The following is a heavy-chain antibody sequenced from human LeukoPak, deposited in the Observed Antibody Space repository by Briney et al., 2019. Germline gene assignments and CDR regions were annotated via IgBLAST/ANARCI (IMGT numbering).Heavy chain of an antibody. Sequence: SVEVSCKASGGTFSSYAISWVRQAPGQGLEWMGGIIPIFGTANYAQKFQGRVTITADESTSTAYMELSSLRSEDTAVYYCATAPAYSSSSVGNFDYWGQATLVTVSS. J-gene: IGHJ4*02. D-gene: IGHD6-6*01. V-gene: IGHV1-69*13. CDR3: ATAPAYSSSSVGNFDY. CDR2: IIPIFGTA. CDR1: GGTFSSYA.